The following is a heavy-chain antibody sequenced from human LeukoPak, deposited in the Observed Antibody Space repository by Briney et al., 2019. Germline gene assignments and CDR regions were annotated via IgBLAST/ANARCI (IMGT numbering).Heavy chain of an antibody. J-gene: IGHJ4*02. CDR3: ARGMGRTMVRGVLY. D-gene: IGHD3-10*01. CDR1: GGSFSGYY. V-gene: IGHV4-34*01. Sequence: SETLSLTCAVYGGSFSGYYWSWIRQPPGKGLEWIGEINHSGSTNYNPSLKSRVTISVDTSKNQFSLKLSSVTAADTAVYYCARGMGRTMVRGVLYWGQGTLVTVSS. CDR2: INHSGST.